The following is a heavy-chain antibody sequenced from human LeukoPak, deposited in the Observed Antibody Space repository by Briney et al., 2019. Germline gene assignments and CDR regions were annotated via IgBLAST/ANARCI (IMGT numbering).Heavy chain of an antibody. CDR3: ARGVLASDAFDI. J-gene: IGHJ3*02. CDR2: INHSGST. CDR1: GGSISSGGYY. Sequence: SETLSLTCTVSGGSISSGGYYWSWIRQPPGKGLEWIGEINHSGSTNYNPSLKSRVTISVDTSKNQFSLKLSSVTAADTAVHYCARGVLASDAFDIWGQGTMVTVSS. V-gene: IGHV4-39*07.